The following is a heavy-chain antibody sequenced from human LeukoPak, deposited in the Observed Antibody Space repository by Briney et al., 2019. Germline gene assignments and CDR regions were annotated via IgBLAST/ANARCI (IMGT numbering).Heavy chain of an antibody. V-gene: IGHV4-39*07. Sequence: SETLSLTCTVSGGSISSSSYYWGWIRQPPGKGLEWIGSIYYSGSTYYNPSLKSRVTISVDTSKNQFSLKLTSVTAADTAVYYCARVSGYYDILTGYWLMDTIDYWGQGTLVTVSS. CDR1: GGSISSSSYY. CDR3: ARVSGYYDILTGYWLMDTIDY. D-gene: IGHD3-9*01. CDR2: IYYSGST. J-gene: IGHJ4*02.